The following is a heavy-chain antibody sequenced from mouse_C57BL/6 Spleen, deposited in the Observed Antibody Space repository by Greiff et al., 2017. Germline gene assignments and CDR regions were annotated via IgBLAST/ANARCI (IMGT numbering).Heavy chain of an antibody. CDR3: ARHAVGAYYFDY. J-gene: IGHJ2*01. CDR2: FYPGSGSI. V-gene: IGHV1-62-2*01. Sequence: VQRVESGAELVKPGASVKLSCKASGYTFTEYTIHWVKQRSGQGLEWIGWFYPGSGSIKYNEKFKDKATLTADKSSSTVYMELSRLTSEDSAVYFCARHAVGAYYFDYWGQGTTLTVSS. CDR1: GYTFTEYT.